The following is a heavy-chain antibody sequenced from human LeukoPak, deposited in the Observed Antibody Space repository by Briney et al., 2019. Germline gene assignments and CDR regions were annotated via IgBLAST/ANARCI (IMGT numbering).Heavy chain of an antibody. CDR1: GFTFSSYA. Sequence: GGSLRLSCAASGFTFSSYAMSWVRQAPGKGLEWVSAISGSGGSTYYADSVKGRFTISRDNSKNTLYLQMNSLRAEDTAVYYCAKDLSSTIVVVIDYYFDYWGQGTLVTVSS. J-gene: IGHJ4*02. CDR3: AKDLSSTIVVVIDYYFDY. CDR2: ISGSGGST. D-gene: IGHD3-22*01. V-gene: IGHV3-23*01.